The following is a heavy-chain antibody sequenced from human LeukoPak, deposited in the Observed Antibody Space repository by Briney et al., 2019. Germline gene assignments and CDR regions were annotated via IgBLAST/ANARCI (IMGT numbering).Heavy chain of an antibody. CDR3: ARGASGDNWFDP. V-gene: IGHV4-61*02. D-gene: IGHD1-26*01. Sequence: SETLSLTCTVSGGSISTGTYYWSWIRQPAGKGLEWIGRIYTTGTTNYNPSLKSRVSMSLDTSKNQFSLRLTSVTAADTAVYYCARGASGDNWFDPWGQGTLVTVSS. J-gene: IGHJ5*02. CDR1: GGSISTGTYY. CDR2: IYTTGTT.